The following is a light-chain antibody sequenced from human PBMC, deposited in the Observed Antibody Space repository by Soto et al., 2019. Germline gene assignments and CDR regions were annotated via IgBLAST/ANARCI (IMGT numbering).Light chain of an antibody. J-gene: IGLJ2*01. Sequence: QSVLTQPPSVSGAPGQRVTISCTGRSSNIGAGYDVHWYQQLPGTAPKLLIYGNSNRPSGVPDRFSGSKSGTSASLAITGLQAKDETDYYCQSYDSSLSGFVVFGGGTKLTVL. CDR3: QSYDSSLSGFVV. CDR1: SSNIGAGYD. V-gene: IGLV1-40*01. CDR2: GNS.